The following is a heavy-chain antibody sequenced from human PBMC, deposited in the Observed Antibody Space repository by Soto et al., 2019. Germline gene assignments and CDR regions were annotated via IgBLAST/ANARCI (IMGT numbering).Heavy chain of an antibody. CDR3: AKGGSYSSSWYWLCSY. D-gene: IGHD6-13*01. CDR2: ISGSGDST. V-gene: IGHV3-23*01. Sequence: PGGSLRLSCEASGFNFDDYAMTWVRQAPGKGLEWVAAISGSGDSTFYADSVKGRFTVSRDKSKTTLYLQMNSLRPEDTAVYYCAKGGSYSSSWYWLCSYWGQATLVTGSS. CDR1: GFNFDDYA. J-gene: IGHJ4*02.